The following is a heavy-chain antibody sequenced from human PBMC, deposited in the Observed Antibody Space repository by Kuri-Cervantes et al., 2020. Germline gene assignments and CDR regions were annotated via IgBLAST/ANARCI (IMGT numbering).Heavy chain of an antibody. Sequence: GESLKISCAASGFTFSDYGMHWVRQAPGKGLEWLAFIRNDGHNKYYADSVKGWFTISRDNSKNTLYLQMNSLRTEDTAVYYCAKNDDGEDAFDIWGQGTMVTVSS. V-gene: IGHV3-30*02. J-gene: IGHJ3*02. CDR3: AKNDDGEDAFDI. CDR2: IRNDGHNK. D-gene: IGHD7-27*01. CDR1: GFTFSDYG.